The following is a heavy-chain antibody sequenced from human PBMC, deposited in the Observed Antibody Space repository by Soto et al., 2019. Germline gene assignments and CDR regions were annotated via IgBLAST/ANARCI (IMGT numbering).Heavy chain of an antibody. Sequence: PSETLSLTCTVSGYSISNNYHWAWIRQAPGRGLEWIGSIYHSGTTYYNPSLRSRVIISVDTSKNQFSLKVPSVTAADTAIYYCARGNCPYGACYSFGYWGRGTLVTVSS. V-gene: IGHV4-38-2*02. D-gene: IGHD2-21*02. CDR2: IYHSGTT. CDR1: GYSISNNYH. CDR3: ARGNCPYGACYSFGY. J-gene: IGHJ4*02.